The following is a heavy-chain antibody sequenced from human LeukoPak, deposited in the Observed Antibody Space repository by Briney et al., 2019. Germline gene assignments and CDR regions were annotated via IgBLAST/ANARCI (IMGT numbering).Heavy chain of an antibody. J-gene: IGHJ5*02. V-gene: IGHV3-23*01. CDR1: GFTFSSYA. CDR3: ANPGVLMVYAIEADWFDP. Sequence: GGSLRLSCAASGFTFSSYAMSWVHQAPGKGLEWVSAISGSGGSTYYADSVKGRFTISRDNSKNTLYLQMNSLRAEDTAVYYCANPGVLMVYAIEADWFDPWGQGTLVTVSS. CDR2: ISGSGGST. D-gene: IGHD2-8*01.